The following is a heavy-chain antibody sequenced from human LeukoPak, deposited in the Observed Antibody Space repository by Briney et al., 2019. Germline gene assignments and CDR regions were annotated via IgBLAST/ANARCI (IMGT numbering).Heavy chain of an antibody. CDR3: ARAYMTATRHFDY. CDR1: GGTFSSYT. V-gene: IGHV1-69*13. D-gene: IGHD2-21*02. J-gene: IGHJ4*02. CDR2: IIPVFGTA. Sequence: SVKVSCKASGGTFSSYTISWVRQAPGQGLEWMGGIIPVFGTANYAQKFQGRVTIIADESTSTAYMELSSLRFEDTAVYYCARAYMTATRHFDYWGQGTLVTVSS.